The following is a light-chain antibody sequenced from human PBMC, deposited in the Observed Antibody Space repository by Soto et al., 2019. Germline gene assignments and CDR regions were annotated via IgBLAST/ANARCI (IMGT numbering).Light chain of an antibody. CDR1: QSVSSSY. CDR3: QQYGSSGT. J-gene: IGKJ1*01. V-gene: IGKV3-20*01. Sequence: DIVLTHSPGSLSLSPGERATLSCRATQSVSSSYLAWYQQTPGQAPRLLIYGTSSRATGIPDRFSGSGSGTDFTLTISRLEPEDFAVYYCQQYGSSGTFGQGTKVDIK. CDR2: GTS.